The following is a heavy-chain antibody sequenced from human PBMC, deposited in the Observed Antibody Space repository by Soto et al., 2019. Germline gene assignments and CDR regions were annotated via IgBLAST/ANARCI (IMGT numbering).Heavy chain of an antibody. V-gene: IGHV4-4*02. CDR2: MYPSGSS. Sequence: QVQLQESGPGLVKPSETLSLTCAVSSGSISSPNWWSWYRHPPGKGLEWIGEMYPSGSSNRNPSLNSRVTISLDTSKNHFSLKLTSLTAADTAMYYCAREGFDHRTDYWGQGIPVTVSS. CDR1: SGSISSPNW. J-gene: IGHJ4*02. CDR3: AREGFDHRTDY.